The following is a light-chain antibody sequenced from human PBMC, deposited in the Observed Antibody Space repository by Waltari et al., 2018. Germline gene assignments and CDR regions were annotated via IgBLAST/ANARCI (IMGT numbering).Light chain of an antibody. V-gene: IGKV4-1*01. CDR1: STDPKKY. CDR3: QKYESFPVT. CDR2: EAS. J-gene: IGKJ1*01. Sequence: STDPKKYLAWFQQKPGQPPRLLMYEASTRASGVPDRFSGSGSGTDFSLTISRLEAEDVAVYYCQKYESFPVTFGEGTKVEIK.